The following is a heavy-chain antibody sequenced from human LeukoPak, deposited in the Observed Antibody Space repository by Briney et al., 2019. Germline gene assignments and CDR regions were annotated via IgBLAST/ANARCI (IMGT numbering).Heavy chain of an antibody. D-gene: IGHD1-1*01. CDR1: GYTFTTYG. V-gene: IGHV1-18*04. CDR2: ISAYNGKT. CDR3: ARDGTTGTTFRFDP. J-gene: IGHJ5*02. Sequence: GASVKVSCKASGYTFTTYGITWVRQAPGQGLEWMGWISAYNGKTNYAQKFQGRITMTTDTSTSTGYMELRSLSSDDTAVYYCARDGTTGTTFRFDPWGQGTPVTVSS.